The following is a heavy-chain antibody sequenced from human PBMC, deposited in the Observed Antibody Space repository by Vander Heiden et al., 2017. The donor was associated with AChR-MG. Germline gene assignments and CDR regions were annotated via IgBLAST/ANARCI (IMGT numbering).Heavy chain of an antibody. J-gene: IGHJ4*02. CDR2: ISSSSSYI. CDR1: GFTFSSYS. V-gene: IGHV3-21*01. D-gene: IGHD1-26*01. CDR3: ARDPSGSYSFDY. Sequence: EVQLVESGGGLVKPGGSLRLSCAASGFTFSSYSMNWVRQAPGKGLEWVSSISSSSSYIYYADSVKGRFTISRDNAKNSLYLQMNSLRAEDTAVYYCARDPSGSYSFDYWGQGTLVTVSS.